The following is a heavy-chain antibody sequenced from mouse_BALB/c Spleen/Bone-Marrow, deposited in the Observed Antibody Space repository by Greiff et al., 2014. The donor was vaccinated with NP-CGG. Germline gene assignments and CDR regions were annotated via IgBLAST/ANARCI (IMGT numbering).Heavy chain of an antibody. CDR1: GYSFTGYY. V-gene: IGHV1S30*01. D-gene: IGHD2-10*02. CDR2: INPYNGGT. CDR3: ARQLYGNYAY. Sequence: VQLQQSGPELVKPGPSVKISCKASGYSFTGYYMHWVKQSHGKSLEWIGEINPYNGGTSYNQKFKGKATLTVDTSSSTAFMELHSLTSEDSWVYYCARQLYGNYAYWGQGTLVTVSA. J-gene: IGHJ3*01.